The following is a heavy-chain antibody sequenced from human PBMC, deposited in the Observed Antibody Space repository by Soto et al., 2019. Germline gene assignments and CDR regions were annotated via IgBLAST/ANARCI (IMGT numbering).Heavy chain of an antibody. CDR2: ISAYNGNT. D-gene: IGHD3-22*01. V-gene: IGHV1-18*01. Sequence: ASVKVSCKASGGTFSSYTISWVRQAPGQGLEWMGWISAYNGNTNYAQKLQGRVTMTTDTSTSTAYMELRSLRSDDTAVYYCAREHSSGYYWFDYWGQGTLVTVSS. CDR1: GGTFSSYT. J-gene: IGHJ4*02. CDR3: AREHSSGYYWFDY.